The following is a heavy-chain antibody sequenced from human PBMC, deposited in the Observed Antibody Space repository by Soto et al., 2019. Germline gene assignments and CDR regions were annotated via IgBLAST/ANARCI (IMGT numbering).Heavy chain of an antibody. D-gene: IGHD2-15*01. J-gene: IGHJ4*02. CDR1: GDSVSCNSAA. CDR3: ARDDLVEYYFDY. CDR2: TYYRSKWYN. V-gene: IGHV6-1*01. Sequence: PSQTFALSWAISGDSVSCNSAAWNWIRQCPSRGLEWLGRTYYRSKWYNDYAVSVKSRITIIPDTSKNKFSLQLNSATPEDTAVYYCARDDLVEYYFDYWSQGTLVTVSS.